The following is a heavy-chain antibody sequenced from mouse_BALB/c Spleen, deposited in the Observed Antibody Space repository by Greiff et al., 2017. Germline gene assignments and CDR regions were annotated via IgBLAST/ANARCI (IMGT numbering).Heavy chain of an antibody. Sequence: EVQLQQSGPELEKPGASVKISCKASGYSFTGYNMNWVKQSNGKSLEWIGNIDPYYGGTIYNQKFKGKATLTVDKSSSTAYMELRSLTSEDTAVYYCARNYYGYDARYFDVWGAGTTVTVSS. CDR2: IDPYYGGT. J-gene: IGHJ1*01. CDR1: GYSFTGYN. CDR3: ARNYYGYDARYFDV. V-gene: IGHV1-18*01. D-gene: IGHD2-14*01.